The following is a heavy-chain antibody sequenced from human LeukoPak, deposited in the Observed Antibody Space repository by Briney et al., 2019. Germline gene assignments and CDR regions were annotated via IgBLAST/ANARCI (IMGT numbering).Heavy chain of an antibody. Sequence: ASVKVSCKASGYTFTSYGISWVRQAPGQGLEWMGWISAYNGNTNYAQKLQGRVTMTTDTSTSTAYMELRSLRSDDTAVYYCARATATLLWFGELLDFDYWGQGTLVTVSS. CDR3: ARATATLLWFGELLDFDY. CDR2: ISAYNGNT. CDR1: GYTFTSYG. V-gene: IGHV1-18*01. D-gene: IGHD3-10*01. J-gene: IGHJ4*02.